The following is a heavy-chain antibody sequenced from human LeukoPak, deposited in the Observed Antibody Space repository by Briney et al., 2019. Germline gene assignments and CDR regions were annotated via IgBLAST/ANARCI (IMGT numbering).Heavy chain of an antibody. CDR3: ARDEA. CDR2: INQDGSEK. V-gene: IGHV3-7*05. CDR1: GFTFSSFP. Sequence: PGGSLRLSCAASGFTFSSFPMNWVRQAPGKGLEWVANINQDGSEKYYVDSVKGRFTISRDDAKNSLYLQMTSLRAEDTAVYYCARDEAWGQGTLVTVSS. J-gene: IGHJ5*02.